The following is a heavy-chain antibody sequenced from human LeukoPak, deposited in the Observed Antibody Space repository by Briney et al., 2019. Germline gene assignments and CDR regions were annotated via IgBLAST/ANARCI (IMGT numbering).Heavy chain of an antibody. CDR2: IIPIFGTA. D-gene: IGHD5-18*01. CDR1: GGTFSSYA. J-gene: IGHJ6*02. V-gene: IGHV1-69*13. CDR3: ARSPAHSSSYYYYYGMDV. Sequence: ASVKVSCKASGGTFSSYAISWVRQAPGQGLEWMGGIIPIFGTANYAQKFQGRVTITADESTSTAYMELSSLRSEDTAVYDCARSPAHSSSYYYYYGMDVWGQGTTVTVSS.